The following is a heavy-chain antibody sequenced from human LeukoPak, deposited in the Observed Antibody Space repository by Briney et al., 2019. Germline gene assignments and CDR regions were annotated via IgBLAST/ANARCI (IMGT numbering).Heavy chain of an antibody. J-gene: IGHJ6*02. Sequence: GGSLRLSCAVSGITLSNYGMSWVRQAPGKGLEWVSIIYSGGTTYYSDTVKGRFTISRDNSKNTLYLQMNSLRAEDTAVYYCATLGMPLYYYYYGMDVWGQGTTVTVSS. V-gene: IGHV3-66*01. CDR2: IYSGGTT. CDR1: GITLSNYG. CDR3: ATLGMPLYYYYYGMDV. D-gene: IGHD7-27*01.